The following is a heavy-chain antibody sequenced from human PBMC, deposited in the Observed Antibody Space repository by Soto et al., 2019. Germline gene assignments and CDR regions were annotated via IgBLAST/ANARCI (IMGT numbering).Heavy chain of an antibody. CDR1: GFTFSNYW. V-gene: IGHV3-7*01. D-gene: IGHD2-21*01. Sequence: EVQLVESGGGLVQPGGSLRLSCAASGFTFSNYWMVWVRQAPEKGPEWVATIKQDGSEKYYVDSVKGRFTISRDNTKNSLYLQMNSLRAGDTALYYCARETSADSFWGQGTLVTVSS. CDR2: IKQDGSEK. J-gene: IGHJ4*02. CDR3: ARETSADSF.